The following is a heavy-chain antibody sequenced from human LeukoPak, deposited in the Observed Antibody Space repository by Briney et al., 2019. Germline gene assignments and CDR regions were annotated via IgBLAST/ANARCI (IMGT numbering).Heavy chain of an antibody. V-gene: IGHV4-34*01. J-gene: IGHJ5*02. CDR2: INHSGST. D-gene: IGHD4-17*01. CDR1: GGSFSGYY. Sequence: PSETLSLTCAVYGGSFSGYYWSWIRQPPGKGLEWIGEINHSGSTNYNPSLKSRVTISVDTSKNQFSLKLSSVTAADTAVYYCARGGQGYGDYNWFDPWGQGTLVTVSS. CDR3: ARGGQGYGDYNWFDP.